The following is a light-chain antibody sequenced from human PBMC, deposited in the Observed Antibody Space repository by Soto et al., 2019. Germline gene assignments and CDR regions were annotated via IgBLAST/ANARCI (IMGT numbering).Light chain of an antibody. Sequence: QSALTQPASVSVSPGQSSTISCTGTSSDVGGYNYVSWDQQHPGKAPKIMIYEVSNRPSGVSNRFSGSKSGNTASLTLSGLQAEDEADYYCSSYTSSSPWVFGGGTQVTVL. CDR3: SSYTSSSPWV. CDR2: EVS. J-gene: IGLJ3*02. V-gene: IGLV2-14*01. CDR1: SSDVGGYNY.